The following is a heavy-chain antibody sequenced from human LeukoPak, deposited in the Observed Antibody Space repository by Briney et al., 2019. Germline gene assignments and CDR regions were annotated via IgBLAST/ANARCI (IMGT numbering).Heavy chain of an antibody. CDR3: ARDLKMGYSSGRYSWGTGSSNDY. D-gene: IGHD6-19*01. V-gene: IGHV1-2*02. CDR2: INPNSGGT. Sequence: ASVKVSCKASGYTFTGYYMHWVRQAPGQGLEWMGWINPNSGGTNYAQKLQGRVTMTTDTSTSTAYMELRSLRSDDTAVYYCARDLKMGYSSGRYSWGTGSSNDYWGQGTLVTVSS. J-gene: IGHJ4*02. CDR1: GYTFTGYY.